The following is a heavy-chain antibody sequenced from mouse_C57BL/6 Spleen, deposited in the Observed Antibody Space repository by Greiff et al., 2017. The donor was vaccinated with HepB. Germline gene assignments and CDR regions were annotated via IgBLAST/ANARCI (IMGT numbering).Heavy chain of an antibody. V-gene: IGHV5-4*01. J-gene: IGHJ4*01. CDR1: GFTFSSYA. CDR2: ISDGGSYT. CDR3: ARDAMDY. Sequence: EVQVVESGGGLVKPGGSLKLSCAASGFTFSSYAMSWVRQTPEKRLEWVASISDGGSYTYYPDNVKGRFTISRDNAKNNPYLQLSHLKSEDTAMYYWARDAMDYWGQGTSVTVSS.